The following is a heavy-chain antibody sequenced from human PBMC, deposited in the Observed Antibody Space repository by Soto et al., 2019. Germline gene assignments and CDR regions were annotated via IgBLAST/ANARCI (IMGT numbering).Heavy chain of an antibody. D-gene: IGHD1-1*01. CDR2: SSHGGSFT. CDR1: GSAISDHS. V-gene: IGHV3-11*06. J-gene: IGHJ4*02. Sequence: GGSLRLSCAASGSAISDHSVSCIRQAPGKGPEWIGYSSHGGSFTRYADSVKGRSSISRDNAKNSLYLKINSLRGDDTAIYYCEISGDNYNLLDYWGQGTPVTAPQ. CDR3: EISGDNYNLLDY.